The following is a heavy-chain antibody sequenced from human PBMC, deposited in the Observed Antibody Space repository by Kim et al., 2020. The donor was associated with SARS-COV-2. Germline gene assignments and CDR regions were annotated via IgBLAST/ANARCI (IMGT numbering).Heavy chain of an antibody. V-gene: IGHV3-66*01. CDR1: GFTVSSNY. D-gene: IGHD3-22*01. CDR2: IYSGGST. Sequence: GGSLRLSCAASGFTVSSNYMSWVRQAPGKGLEWVSVIYSGGSTYYADSVKGRFTISRDNSKNTLYLQMNSLRAEDTAVYYCARVSPEYYYDSSGSHAFDIWGQGTMVTVSS. CDR3: ARVSPEYYYDSSGSHAFDI. J-gene: IGHJ3*02.